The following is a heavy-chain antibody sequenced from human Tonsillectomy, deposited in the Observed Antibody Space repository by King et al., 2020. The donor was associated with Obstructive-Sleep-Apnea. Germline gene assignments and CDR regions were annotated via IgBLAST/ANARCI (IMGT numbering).Heavy chain of an antibody. Sequence: VQLVESGGGVVQPGRSLRLSCAASGFTFSSYAMHWVRQAPGKGLEWVAVISYDGSNKYYADSVKGRFTISRDNSKNTLYLQMNSLRAEDTAVYYCARDGNWGKLHYWYFDRWGRGTLVTVSS. V-gene: IGHV3-30-3*01. CDR3: ARDGNWGKLHYWYFDR. J-gene: IGHJ2*01. D-gene: IGHD7-27*01. CDR1: GFTFSSYA. CDR2: ISYDGSNK.